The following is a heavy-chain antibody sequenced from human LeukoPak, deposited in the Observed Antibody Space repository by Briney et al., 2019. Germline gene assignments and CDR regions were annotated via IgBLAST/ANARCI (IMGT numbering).Heavy chain of an antibody. D-gene: IGHD5-12*01. J-gene: IGHJ4*02. CDR3: ARVMGYSGYDPVDY. V-gene: IGHV1-2*02. CDR2: INPNSGGT. CDR1: GYTFTGYY. Sequence: ASVTVSCKASGYTFTGYYMHWVRQAPGQGLEWMGWINPNSGGTNYAQKFQGRVTMTRDTSISTAYMELSRLRSDDTAVYYCARVMGYSGYDPVDYWGQGTLVTVSS.